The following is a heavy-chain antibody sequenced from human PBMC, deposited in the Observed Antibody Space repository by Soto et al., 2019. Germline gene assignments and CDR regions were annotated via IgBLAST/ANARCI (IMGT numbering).Heavy chain of an antibody. CDR3: ARAQPHGCMDV. CDR2: ITSSGTFI. V-gene: IGHV3-21*02. D-gene: IGHD5-12*01. CDR1: GFTFSTYS. Sequence: EVQLVESGGGLVKPGGSLRVSCAASGFTFSTYSVNWVRQAPGKGLEWVSSITSSGTFIYYADSVKGRFTISRDDAKNSLFRQMNSLRVDDTAMYYCARAQPHGCMDVWGQGTTVTVSS. J-gene: IGHJ6*02.